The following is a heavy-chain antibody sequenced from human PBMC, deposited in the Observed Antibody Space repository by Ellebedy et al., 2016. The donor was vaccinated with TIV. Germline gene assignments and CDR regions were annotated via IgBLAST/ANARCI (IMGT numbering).Heavy chain of an antibody. J-gene: IGHJ3*02. D-gene: IGHD3-22*01. CDR3: AKDIGVGAYDSNGYWDAFDI. V-gene: IGHV3-43*01. CDR2: ISWDGGST. Sequence: GESLKISCAASGFTFDDYTMHWVRQAPGKGLEWVSLISWDGGSTYYADSVKGRFTISRDNSKNSLYLQMNSLRTEDTALYYCAKDIGVGAYDSNGYWDAFDIWGQGTMVTVSS. CDR1: GFTFDDYT.